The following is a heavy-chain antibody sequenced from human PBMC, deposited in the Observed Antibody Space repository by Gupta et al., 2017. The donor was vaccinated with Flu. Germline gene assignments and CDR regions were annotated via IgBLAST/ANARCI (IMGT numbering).Heavy chain of an antibody. V-gene: IGHV3-30*18. Sequence: TFSSYGMHWVRQAPGKGLEWVAVISYDGSNKYYADSVKGRFTISRDNSKNTLYLQMNSLRAEDTAVYYCAKGADYFDYWGQGTLVTVSS. CDR2: ISYDGSNK. CDR3: AKGADYFDY. CDR1: TFSSYG. J-gene: IGHJ4*02.